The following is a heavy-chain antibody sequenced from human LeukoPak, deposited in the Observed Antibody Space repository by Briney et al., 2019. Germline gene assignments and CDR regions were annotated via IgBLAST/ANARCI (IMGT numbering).Heavy chain of an antibody. CDR2: IIPIFGTA. CDR1: GGTFSSYA. Sequence: ASVKVSCKASGGTFSSYAISWVRQAPGQGLEWMGGIIPIFGTANYAQKFQGRVTITADESTSTAYMELSSLDSDDTAVYFCATRDGYNFDYWGQGTLVTVSS. D-gene: IGHD5-24*01. J-gene: IGHJ4*02. V-gene: IGHV1-69*13. CDR3: ATRDGYNFDY.